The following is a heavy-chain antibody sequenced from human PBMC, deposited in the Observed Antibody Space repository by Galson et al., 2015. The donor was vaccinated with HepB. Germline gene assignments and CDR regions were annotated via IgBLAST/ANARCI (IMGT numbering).Heavy chain of an antibody. D-gene: IGHD1-26*01. V-gene: IGHV3-23*01. Sequence: SLRLSCAASGFTFSSYAMSWVRQAPGKGLEWVSAISGSGGSTYYADSVKGRFTISRDNSKNTLYLQMDSLRAEDTAVYYCAKDGTQVDAFDIWGQGTMVTVSS. CDR1: GFTFSSYA. J-gene: IGHJ3*02. CDR3: AKDGTQVDAFDI. CDR2: ISGSGGST.